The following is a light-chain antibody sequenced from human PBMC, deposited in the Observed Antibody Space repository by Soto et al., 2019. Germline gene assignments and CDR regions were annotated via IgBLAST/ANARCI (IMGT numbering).Light chain of an antibody. CDR3: SSYTSSSTLV. V-gene: IGLV1-40*01. CDR2: EVS. Sequence: QSVLTQPPSVSGAPGQRVTISCTGSSSNIGAGYDVHWYQHRPGTAPKLMIYEVSNRPSGVSNRFSGSKSGNTASLTISGLQAEDEADYYCSSYTSSSTLVFGGGTKLTVL. J-gene: IGLJ2*01. CDR1: SSNIGAGYD.